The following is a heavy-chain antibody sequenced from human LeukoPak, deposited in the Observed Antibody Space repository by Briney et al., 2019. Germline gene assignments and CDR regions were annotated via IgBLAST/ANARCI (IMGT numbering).Heavy chain of an antibody. Sequence: GGSLRLSCVASGITFRSSSMHWVRQAPGKGLEWVSYISSSSSTIYYADSVKGRFTISRDNAKNSLYLQMNSLRAEDTAVYYCATLLNHDYYDFWSCYYTQHDYWGQGTLVTVSS. D-gene: IGHD3-3*01. CDR2: ISSSSSTI. CDR1: GITFRSSS. J-gene: IGHJ4*02. V-gene: IGHV3-48*01. CDR3: ATLLNHDYYDFWSCYYTQHDY.